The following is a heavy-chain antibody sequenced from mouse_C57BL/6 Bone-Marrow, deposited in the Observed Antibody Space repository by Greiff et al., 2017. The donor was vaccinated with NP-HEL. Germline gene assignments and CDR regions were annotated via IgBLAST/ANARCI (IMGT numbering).Heavy chain of an antibody. CDR2: SRNKANDYTT. J-gene: IGHJ3*01. Sequence: EVKVVESGGGLVQSGRSLGLSCATSGFTFSDFYMEWVRQAPGKGLEWIAASRNKANDYTTEYSASVKGRFIVSRDTSQSILYLQMNALRAEDTAIYYCARDEGELTGFAYWGQGTLVTVSA. V-gene: IGHV7-1*01. CDR3: ARDEGELTGFAY. CDR1: GFTFSDFY. D-gene: IGHD4-1*01.